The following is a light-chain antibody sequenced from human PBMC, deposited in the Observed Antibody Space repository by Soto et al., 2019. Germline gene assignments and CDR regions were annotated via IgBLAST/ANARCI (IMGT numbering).Light chain of an antibody. CDR3: QQNYGTPGT. CDR2: ATS. Sequence: IQMTQSPSSLSASVGDTVTITCRASQTISFYLNWYQQKPGRTPNLLIYATSSLQSGVPSRFDGSGSGTEFTLTISSLQPEDFATYYCQQNYGTPGTFGQGTKVDVK. CDR1: QTISFY. V-gene: IGKV1-39*01. J-gene: IGKJ1*01.